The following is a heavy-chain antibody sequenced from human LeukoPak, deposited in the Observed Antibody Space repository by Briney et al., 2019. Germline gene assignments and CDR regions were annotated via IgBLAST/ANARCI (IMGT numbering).Heavy chain of an antibody. J-gene: IGHJ6*03. V-gene: IGHV4-34*01. Sequence: SETLSLTCAVYGASFSGYYWSWIRQPPGKGLEWNGEINHSGSTNYNPSLKCRVTISVDTSKNQFSLKLSSVTAADTAVYYCARGIPYYYYYMDVWGKGTTVTVSS. CDR3: ARGIPYYYYYMDV. CDR2: INHSGST. CDR1: GASFSGYY.